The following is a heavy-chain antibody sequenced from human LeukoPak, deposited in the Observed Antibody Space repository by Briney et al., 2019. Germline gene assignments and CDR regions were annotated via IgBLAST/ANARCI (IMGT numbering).Heavy chain of an antibody. CDR2: IWYDGTNK. Sequence: GGSLRLSCAASGFTFGYYAMHWVRRAPGKGLEWVAVIWYDGTNKYYPDSVKGRFTISRDNSKNTLYLQMNSLRAEDTAVYYCARDPAGKYISSWLDYWGQGTLVTVSS. CDR3: ARDPAGKYISSWLDY. D-gene: IGHD6-13*01. V-gene: IGHV3-33*01. CDR1: GFTFGYYA. J-gene: IGHJ4*02.